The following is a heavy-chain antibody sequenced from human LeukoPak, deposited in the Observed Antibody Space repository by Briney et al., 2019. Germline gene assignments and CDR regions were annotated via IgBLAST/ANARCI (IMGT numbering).Heavy chain of an antibody. CDR2: ISYDGSNK. V-gene: IGHV3-30*04. CDR1: GFTFSSYA. CDR3: AKERLMVRGVIVDPVDY. D-gene: IGHD3-10*01. J-gene: IGHJ4*02. Sequence: PGRSLRLSCAASGFTFSSYAMHWVRQAPGKGLEWVAVISYDGSNKYYADSVKGRFTISRDNSKNTLYLQMNSLRAEDTAVYYCAKERLMVRGVIVDPVDYWGQGTLVTVSS.